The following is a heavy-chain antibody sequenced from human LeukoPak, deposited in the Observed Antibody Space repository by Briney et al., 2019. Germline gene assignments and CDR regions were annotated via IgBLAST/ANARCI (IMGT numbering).Heavy chain of an antibody. J-gene: IGHJ4*02. CDR2: IYTSGST. Sequence: SETLSLTCTVSGGSISSGSYYWSCIRQPAGKGLEWIGRIYTSGSTNYNPSLRSRVTISVDTSKNQFSLKLSSVTAADTAVYYCARGPGYPPFDYWGQGTLVTVSS. D-gene: IGHD6-13*01. CDR1: GGSISSGSYY. CDR3: ARGPGYPPFDY. V-gene: IGHV4-61*02.